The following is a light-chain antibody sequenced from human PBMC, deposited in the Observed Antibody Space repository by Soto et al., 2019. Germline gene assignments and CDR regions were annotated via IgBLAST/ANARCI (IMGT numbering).Light chain of an antibody. CDR2: GAS. CDR1: QSVSSSY. Sequence: EIVLTQSPGTLSLSPGERATLSCRASQSVSSSYLAWYQQKPGQAPRLLIYGASSRATGIPYRFSGSGSGKHYTLTLSRLETEDFAVYYWQQYCRSPTYTCGQGTKLVI. J-gene: IGKJ2*01. CDR3: QQYCRSPTYT. V-gene: IGKV3-20*01.